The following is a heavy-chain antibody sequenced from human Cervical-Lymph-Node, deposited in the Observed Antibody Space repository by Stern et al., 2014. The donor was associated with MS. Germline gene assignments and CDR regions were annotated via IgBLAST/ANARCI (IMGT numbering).Heavy chain of an antibody. D-gene: IGHD6-13*01. J-gene: IGHJ4*02. CDR2: ITTNSSGT. V-gene: IGHV1-2*06. CDR1: GYTFTDYY. CDR3: ARDSTIWSVDY. Sequence: VQLVQSGPGVKKPGASVKVSCKASGYTFTDYYMHWVRQAPGQGLEWIGRITTNSSGTNSAQTVQGMFTMTRDTSISTAYMELSGLKSDDTAVYYCARDSTIWSVDYWGQGTLVTVSS.